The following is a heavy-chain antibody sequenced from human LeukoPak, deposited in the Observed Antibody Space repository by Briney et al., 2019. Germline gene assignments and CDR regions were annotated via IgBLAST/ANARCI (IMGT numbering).Heavy chain of an antibody. CDR2: IIPIFGTA. J-gene: IGHJ6*02. CDR1: GGTFSSYA. V-gene: IGHV1-69*13. Sequence: ASVKVSCKASGGTFSSYAISWVRQAPGQGLEWMGGIIPIFGTANYAQKFQGRVTITADESTSTAYMELSSLRSEDTAVYYCASGEVGVVYRAGGRYYYYYHAMDVWGQGTTVTVSS. D-gene: IGHD2-15*01. CDR3: ASGEVGVVYRAGGRYYYYYHAMDV.